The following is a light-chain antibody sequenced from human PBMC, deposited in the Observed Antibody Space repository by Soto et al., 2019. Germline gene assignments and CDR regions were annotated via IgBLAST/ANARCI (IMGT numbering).Light chain of an antibody. Sequence: QSVLTQPPSASGSPGQSVTISCTGTKSDIGVYDFVSWYQHHPGKAPRLIIYEVVQRPSGVRDRFSGSKSGNTASLTVSGLQAADEAAYCCATWDDCLNNPVSGRGTQLTVL. V-gene: IGLV2-8*01. J-gene: IGLJ3*02. CDR2: EVV. CDR3: ATWDDCLNNPV. CDR1: KSDIGVYDF.